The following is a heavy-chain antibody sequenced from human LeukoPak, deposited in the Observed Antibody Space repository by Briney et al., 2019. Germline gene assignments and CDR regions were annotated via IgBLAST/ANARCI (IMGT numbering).Heavy chain of an antibody. CDR3: ARPLIAAAGTGFDY. V-gene: IGHV1-3*01. CDR2: INAGNGNT. D-gene: IGHD6-13*01. J-gene: IGHJ4*02. Sequence: EASVKVSCKASGYTFTSYAMHWVRQAPGQRLEWMGWINAGNGNTKYSQKFQGRVTITRDTSASTAYMELSSLRSEDTAVYYCARPLIAAAGTGFDYWGQGTLVTVSS. CDR1: GYTFTSYA.